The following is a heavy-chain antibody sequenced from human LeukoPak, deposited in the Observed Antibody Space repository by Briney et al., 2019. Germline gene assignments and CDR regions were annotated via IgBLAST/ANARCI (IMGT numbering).Heavy chain of an antibody. CDR3: ARVVPYSPGYYYGMDV. V-gene: IGHV4-34*01. CDR1: GGSFSGDY. Sequence: SETLSLTCAVYGGSFSGDYWSWIRQPPGKGLEWIAEINHSGSTNYNPSLKSRVTTSVDTSKNQFSLKLSSVTAADTAVYYCARVVPYSPGYYYGMDVWGQGTTVTVSS. CDR2: INHSGST. D-gene: IGHD3-10*01. J-gene: IGHJ6*02.